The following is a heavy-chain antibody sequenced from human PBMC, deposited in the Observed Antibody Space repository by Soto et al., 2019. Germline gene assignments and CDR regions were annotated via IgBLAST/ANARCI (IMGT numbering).Heavy chain of an antibody. D-gene: IGHD5-12*01. J-gene: IGHJ4*02. CDR1: GGSISSYY. V-gene: IGHV4-59*01. CDR2: IYYSGST. Sequence: SETLSLTCTVSGGSISSYYWSWIRQPPGKGLEWIGYIYYSGSTNYNPSLKSRVTISVDTSKNQFSLKLSSVTAADTAVYYCARVAWGYAFGYWGQGTLVTVSS. CDR3: ARVAWGYAFGY.